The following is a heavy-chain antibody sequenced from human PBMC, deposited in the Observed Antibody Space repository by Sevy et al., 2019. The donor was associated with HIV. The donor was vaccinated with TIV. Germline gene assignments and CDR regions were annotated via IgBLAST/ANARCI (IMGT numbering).Heavy chain of an antibody. J-gene: IGHJ6*02. D-gene: IGHD3-22*01. CDR3: AKDAYYYDSSGYSMSQWYYGMDV. Sequence: GGSLRLSCAASGFTFSTYAMSWVRQAPGKGLEWVSVISGSGGDTYYADSVKGRFTISRDNSKNTLYLQMNGLGAEDTAVYYCAKDAYYYDSSGYSMSQWYYGMDVWGQGTTVTVSS. CDR2: ISGSGGDT. CDR1: GFTFSTYA. V-gene: IGHV3-23*01.